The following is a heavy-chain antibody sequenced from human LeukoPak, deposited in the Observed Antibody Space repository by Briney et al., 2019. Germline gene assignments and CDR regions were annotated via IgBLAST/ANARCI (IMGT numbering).Heavy chain of an antibody. CDR3: ARGRRGYSYGYSSAWFDP. CDR2: IYYSGNT. Sequence: SETLSLTCTVSGGSISSYYWNWIRQPPGKGLEWIGYIYYSGNTNYNPSLKSRVTISVDTSKNQFSLKLSSVTAADTAVYYCARGRRGYSYGYSSAWFDPWGQGTLVTVSS. CDR1: GGSISSYY. D-gene: IGHD5-18*01. J-gene: IGHJ5*02. V-gene: IGHV4-59*12.